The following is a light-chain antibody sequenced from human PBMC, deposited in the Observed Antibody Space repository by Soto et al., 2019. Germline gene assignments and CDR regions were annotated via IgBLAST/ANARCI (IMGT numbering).Light chain of an antibody. CDR3: QSYDTSLSGSV. J-gene: IGLJ2*01. CDR2: GNS. Sequence: QTVVTQPPSVSGAPGQRVTIACTGSTSNIGAGSDVHWYQQVPGTALKLLIYGNSYRPSGVPDRFSGSKSGTSASLDITGLQAEDEADYYCQSYDTSLSGSVFGGGTQLTVL. CDR1: TSNIGAGSD. V-gene: IGLV1-40*01.